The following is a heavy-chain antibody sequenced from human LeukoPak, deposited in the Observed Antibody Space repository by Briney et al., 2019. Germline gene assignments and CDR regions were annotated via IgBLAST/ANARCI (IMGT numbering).Heavy chain of an antibody. D-gene: IGHD2-21*01. CDR3: ARELWPDNWFDP. V-gene: IGHV3-66*01. J-gene: IGHJ5*02. CDR2: IYSGGST. Sequence: GGSLRLSCAASGFTVSSNYMSWVRQAPGKGLEWVSVIYSGGSTYYADSVKGRFTISRDNSKNTLYLQMNSLRAEDTAVYYCARELWPDNWFDPWGQGTLVTVSS. CDR1: GFTVSSNY.